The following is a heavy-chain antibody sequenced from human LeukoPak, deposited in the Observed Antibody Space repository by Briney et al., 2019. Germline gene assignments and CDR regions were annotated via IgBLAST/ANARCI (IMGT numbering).Heavy chain of an antibody. V-gene: IGHV1-2*02. Sequence: RASVKVSCKASGYTFTGYNMNWVRQAPGQGLEWMGWINPNSGGTNYAQKFQGRVTMTRDTSISTAYMELSRLRSDDTAVYYCARVGGSYPRLDYWGQGTLVTVSS. D-gene: IGHD1-26*01. J-gene: IGHJ4*02. CDR1: GYTFTGYN. CDR3: ARVGGSYPRLDY. CDR2: INPNSGGT.